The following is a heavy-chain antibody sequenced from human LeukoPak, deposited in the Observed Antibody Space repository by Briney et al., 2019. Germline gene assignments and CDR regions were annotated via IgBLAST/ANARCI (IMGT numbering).Heavy chain of an antibody. D-gene: IGHD3-22*01. Sequence: PGGSLRLSCAASGFNFGSYGMHWVRQAPGKGLEWVAIVWYDGSQKYYGDSVKGRFTMSRDNSKNMVYLQMSRLRVEDTAVYYCARDRSSGHPRAEYFHHWGQGTLVTVSS. V-gene: IGHV3-30*02. J-gene: IGHJ1*01. CDR3: ARDRSSGHPRAEYFHH. CDR1: GFNFGSYG. CDR2: VWYDGSQK.